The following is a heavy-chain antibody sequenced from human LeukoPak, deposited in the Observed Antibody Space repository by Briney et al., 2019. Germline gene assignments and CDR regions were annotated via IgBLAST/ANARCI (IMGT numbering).Heavy chain of an antibody. J-gene: IGHJ4*02. CDR2: ITDSGGNT. V-gene: IGHV3-23*01. CDR3: ARDNVLLWFGELSY. Sequence: GGSLRLSCTASGFTFSTYAMSWVRQAPGKGLEWVSAITDSGGNTYYAAPVKGRFTISRDNSKNTLYLQMNSLRAEDTAAYYCARDNVLLWFGELSYWGQGTLVTVSS. CDR1: GFTFSTYA. D-gene: IGHD3-10*01.